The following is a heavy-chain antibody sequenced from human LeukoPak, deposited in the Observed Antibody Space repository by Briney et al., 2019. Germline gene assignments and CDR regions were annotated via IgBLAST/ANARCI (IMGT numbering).Heavy chain of an antibody. V-gene: IGHV3-7*05. Sequence: SGGSLRLSCAASGFTFRNYWMIWVRQAPGKGLEWVGNIKQDGSEKRYADSVRGRFSISRDNAQTSLYLQMNSLRAEDTAVYYCARAPDPWLQLTWGQGTLVTVSS. CDR1: GFTFRNYW. CDR2: IKQDGSEK. D-gene: IGHD5-24*01. J-gene: IGHJ5*02. CDR3: ARAPDPWLQLT.